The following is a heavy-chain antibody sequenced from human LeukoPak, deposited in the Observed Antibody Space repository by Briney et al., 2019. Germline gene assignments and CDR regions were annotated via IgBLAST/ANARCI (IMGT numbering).Heavy chain of an antibody. CDR2: ISSSSSYI. D-gene: IGHD6-6*01. CDR3: ARDSLVLAARAWGNGNWFDP. J-gene: IGHJ5*02. CDR1: GFTFSSYS. Sequence: GGSLRLSCAASGFTFSSYSMNWVRQAPGKGLEWVSSISSSSSYIYYADSVKGRFTISRDNAKNSLYLQMNSLRAEDTAVYYCARDSLVLAARAWGNGNWFDPWGQGTLVTVSS. V-gene: IGHV3-21*01.